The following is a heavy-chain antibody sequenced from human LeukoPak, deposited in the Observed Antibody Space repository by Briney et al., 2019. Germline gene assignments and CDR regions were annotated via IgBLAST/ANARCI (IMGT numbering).Heavy chain of an antibody. V-gene: IGHV1-2*06. CDR1: GYTFTVYY. CDR3: ARSFDTVGNYYGMDV. D-gene: IGHD1-26*01. CDR2: INPNSGGT. Sequence: ASVKVSFKASGYTFTVYYMHWVRQAPGQGLEWMGRINPNSGGTNYAQKFQGRVTMTRDTSISTAYMELSRLRSDDTAVYYCARSFDTVGNYYGMDVWGQGTTVTVSS. J-gene: IGHJ6*02.